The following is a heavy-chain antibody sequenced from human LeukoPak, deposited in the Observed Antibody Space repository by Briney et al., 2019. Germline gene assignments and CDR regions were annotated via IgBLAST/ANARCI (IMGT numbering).Heavy chain of an antibody. CDR2: IWYDGSNK. V-gene: IGHV3-33*08. CDR1: GFTFSSYA. J-gene: IGHJ4*02. Sequence: SGGSLRLSCAASGFTFSSYAMHWVRQAPGKGLEWVAVIWYDGSNKYYADSVKGRFTISRDNSKNTLYLQMNSLRAEDTAVYYCARDDYDILTGYLFDYWGQGTLVTVSS. D-gene: IGHD3-9*01. CDR3: ARDDYDILTGYLFDY.